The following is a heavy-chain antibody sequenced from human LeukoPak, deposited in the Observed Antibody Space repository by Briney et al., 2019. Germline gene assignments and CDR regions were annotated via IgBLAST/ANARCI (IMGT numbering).Heavy chain of an antibody. V-gene: IGHV4-59*01. Sequence: SETLSLTCTVSGGSISSYYWSWIRQPPGKGLEWIGYIYYSGSTNYNPSLKSRVTISVDTSKNQLSLKLSSVTAADTAVYYCARAREEYYYDSSGYYLGAFDIWGQGTMVTVSS. CDR3: ARAREEYYYDSSGYYLGAFDI. D-gene: IGHD3-22*01. J-gene: IGHJ3*02. CDR1: GGSISSYY. CDR2: IYYSGST.